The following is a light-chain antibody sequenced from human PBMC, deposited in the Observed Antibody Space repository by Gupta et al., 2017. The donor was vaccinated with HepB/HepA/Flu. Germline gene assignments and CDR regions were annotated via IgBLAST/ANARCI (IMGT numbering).Light chain of an antibody. CDR2: SAS. J-gene: IGKJ1*01. CDR3: LQDYNYPWT. CDR1: QDIRND. Sequence: AIQMTQSPSSLSASVGDRVTITCRASQDIRNDLGWYQQKPGKSLKLLIYSASCLHNGVPSRFSGGGSGTDFTLTISSLQPEDFATYYCLQDYNYPWTFGQGTKVEIK. V-gene: IGKV1-6*01.